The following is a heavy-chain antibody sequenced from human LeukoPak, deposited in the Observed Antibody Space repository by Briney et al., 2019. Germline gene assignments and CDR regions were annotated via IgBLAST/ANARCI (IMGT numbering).Heavy chain of an antibody. CDR1: GFTFSDYT. CDR2: IGTAGNYI. D-gene: IGHD2-2*01. V-gene: IGHV3-21*01. Sequence: GGSLRLSCAASGFTFSDYTMNWVRQAPGKGLEWLSSIGTAGNYIFYADSVQGRFTISRDNANDSLYLEMKSLRVEDTATYYCATNLFCASASCLWGQGNLVTVSS. J-gene: IGHJ4*02. CDR3: ATNLFCASASCL.